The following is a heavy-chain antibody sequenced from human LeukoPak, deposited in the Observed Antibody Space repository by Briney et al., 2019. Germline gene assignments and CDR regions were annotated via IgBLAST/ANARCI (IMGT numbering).Heavy chain of an antibody. CDR1: RFTFSNYW. CDR3: ATYSSDFGRLDP. CDR2: IKQDGSEK. J-gene: IGHJ5*02. D-gene: IGHD3-22*01. Sequence: GGSLRLSCAASRFTFSNYWMSWVRQAPGKGLEWVANIKQDGSEKYYVDSVKGRFTISRDNAKNTLYLQMNSLRADDTAVYYCATYSSDFGRLDPWGQGTQVTVSS. V-gene: IGHV3-7*01.